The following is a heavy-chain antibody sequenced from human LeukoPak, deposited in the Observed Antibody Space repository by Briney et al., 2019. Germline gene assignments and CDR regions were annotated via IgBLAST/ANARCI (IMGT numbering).Heavy chain of an antibody. D-gene: IGHD1-26*01. CDR2: ISWNSGSI. J-gene: IGHJ6*02. CDR3: AKGFSSGSLYYYYYGMDV. V-gene: IGHV3-9*01. Sequence: GGSLRLSCAASGFTFDDYAMHWVRQAPGKGLEWVSGISWNSGSIGYADSVKGRFTISRDNAKNSLYLQMNSLRAEDTALYYCAKGFSSGSLYYYYYGMDVWGQGTTVTVSS. CDR1: GFTFDDYA.